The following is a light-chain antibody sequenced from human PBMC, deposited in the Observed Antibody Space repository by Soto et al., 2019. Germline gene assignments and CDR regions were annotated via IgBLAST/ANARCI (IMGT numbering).Light chain of an antibody. V-gene: IGKV3-20*01. CDR3: QQYARSPLA. CDR1: QSINTY. J-gene: IGKJ4*01. CDR2: DAS. Sequence: ENVLAQSPATLSLSPVEGATLSCMASQSINTYLAWYQQKPGQAPRLLIYDASKRATGIPARFSGSGSGTDFTLTISRLEPEDFAVYFCQQYARSPLAFGGGTKVDIK.